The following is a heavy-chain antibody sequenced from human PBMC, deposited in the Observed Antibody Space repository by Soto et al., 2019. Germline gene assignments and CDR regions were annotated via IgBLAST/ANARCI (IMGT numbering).Heavy chain of an antibody. J-gene: IGHJ3*02. CDR3: AKDRGGCSGGSCYFGGPNDAFDI. V-gene: IGHV3-23*01. CDR2: ISGSGGST. D-gene: IGHD2-15*01. Sequence: GSLRLSCAASGFTFSSYAMSWVRQAPGKGLEWVSAISGSGGSTYYADSVKGRFTISRDNSKNTLYLQMNSLRAEDTAVYYCAKDRGGCSGGSCYFGGPNDAFDIWGQGTMVTVSS. CDR1: GFTFSSYA.